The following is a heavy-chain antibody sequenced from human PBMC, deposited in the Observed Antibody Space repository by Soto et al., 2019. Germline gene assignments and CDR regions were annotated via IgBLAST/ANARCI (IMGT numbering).Heavy chain of an antibody. V-gene: IGHV3-66*01. J-gene: IGHJ4*02. D-gene: IGHD1-26*01. Sequence: EVQLVESGGGLVQPGESLRLSCAASGFTVSSNYMSWVRQAPGKGLEWVSIIYSSGSTYYADSVKGRFTISRDNSKNTLYLQMNSLRAEDTAVYYCARESIVGATNTFDYWGQGTLVTVSS. CDR2: IYSSGST. CDR3: ARESIVGATNTFDY. CDR1: GFTVSSNY.